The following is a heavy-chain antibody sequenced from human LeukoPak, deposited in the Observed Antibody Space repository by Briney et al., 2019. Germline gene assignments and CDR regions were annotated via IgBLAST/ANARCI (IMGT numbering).Heavy chain of an antibody. CDR1: GFTFSSNG. J-gene: IGHJ4*02. D-gene: IGHD3-22*01. CDR2: ISYDGSNK. V-gene: IGHV3-30*18. Sequence: GGSLRLSCAASGFTFSSNGMHWVRQAPGKGLEWVAVISYDGSNKYYADSVKGRFTISRDNSWNTLFLQMNSLRAEDTAVYYCAKRGDDSRGYDLDYWGQGTLVSVSS. CDR3: AKRGDDSRGYDLDY.